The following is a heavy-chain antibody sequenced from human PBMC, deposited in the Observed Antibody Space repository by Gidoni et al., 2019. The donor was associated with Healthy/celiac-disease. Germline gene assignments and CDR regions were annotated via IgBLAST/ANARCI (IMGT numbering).Heavy chain of an antibody. Sequence: QVQLQESGPGLVKPSQTLSLTCTVSGGSISSGSYYWSWIRQPAGKGLEWIGRIYTSGSTNYNPSLKSRVTISVDTSKNQFSLKLSSVTAADTAVYYCAREVVGDDILTGPYFDYWGQGTLVTVSS. CDR3: AREVVGDDILTGPYFDY. V-gene: IGHV4-61*02. CDR2: IYTSGST. CDR1: GGSISSGSYY. D-gene: IGHD3-9*01. J-gene: IGHJ4*02.